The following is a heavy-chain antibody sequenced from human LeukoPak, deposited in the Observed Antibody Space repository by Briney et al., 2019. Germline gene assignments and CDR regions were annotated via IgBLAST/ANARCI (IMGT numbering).Heavy chain of an antibody. CDR2: ISGSGATT. D-gene: IGHD6-19*01. V-gene: IGHV3-23*01. CDR1: GFTFSTYA. CDR3: AKDLNSSGWYRKVGGFDY. J-gene: IGHJ4*02. Sequence: GGSLRLSCAASGFTFSTYAMSWVRQAPGKGLEWVSAISGSGATTYYADSVKGRFTISRDNSKNTLYLQMNSLRAEDTAVYYCAKDLNSSGWYRKVGGFDYWGQGTLVTVSS.